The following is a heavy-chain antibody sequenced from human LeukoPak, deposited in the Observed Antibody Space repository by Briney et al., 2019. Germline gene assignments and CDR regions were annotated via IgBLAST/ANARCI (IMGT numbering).Heavy chain of an antibody. Sequence: GGSLRLSCAASGFTVSNNYMTWVRQAPGKGLEWVSFLYSGGSIVYTDSVKGRFTFSRDNSRNTVYLQMNSLRAEDTAVYYCASSSWSSEYFHYWGQGTLVTASS. D-gene: IGHD6-13*01. V-gene: IGHV3-66*01. CDR1: GFTVSNNY. J-gene: IGHJ1*01. CDR3: ASSSWSSEYFHY. CDR2: LYSGGSI.